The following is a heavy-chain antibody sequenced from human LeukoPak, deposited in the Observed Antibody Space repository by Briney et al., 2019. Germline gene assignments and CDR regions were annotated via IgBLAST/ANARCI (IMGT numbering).Heavy chain of an antibody. CDR2: ISSSGSTI. CDR1: GFTFSDYY. D-gene: IGHD6-19*01. V-gene: IGHV3-11*01. J-gene: IGHJ3*02. CDR3: ARETYSSGWYRRADAFDI. Sequence: GGSLRLSCAASGFTFSDYYMSWIRQAPGKGLEWVSYISSSGSTIYYADSVKGRFTISRDNAKNSLYLQMNSLRAEDTAVYYCARETYSSGWYRRADAFDIWGQGTMVTVSS.